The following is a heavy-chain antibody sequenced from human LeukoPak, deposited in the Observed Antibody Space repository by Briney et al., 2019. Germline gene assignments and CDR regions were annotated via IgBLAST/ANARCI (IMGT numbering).Heavy chain of an antibody. CDR2: IYYSGST. D-gene: IGHD3-10*01. CDR1: GGSLSSSSYY. Sequence: PSETLSLTCTVSGGSLSSSSYYWGWIRQPPGKGLEWIGSIYYSGSTYYNPSLKSRVTISVDTSKNQFSLKLSSVTAADTAVYYCARPGDGSGSYYGYWGQGTLVTVSS. CDR3: ARPGDGSGSYYGY. V-gene: IGHV4-39*01. J-gene: IGHJ4*02.